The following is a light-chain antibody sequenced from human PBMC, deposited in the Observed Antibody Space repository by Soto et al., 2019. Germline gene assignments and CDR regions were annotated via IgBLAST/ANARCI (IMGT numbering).Light chain of an antibody. CDR1: QAIDSW. Sequence: DIQMTQSPSSVSASVGDRVTITCRASQAIDSWLAWYQQKPGEAPKLLIFTGSLLHSGVPPRFSGSGSGTDFTLTISSLQPEDFATYYCQQSYSVLYTFGQGTKLEIK. CDR3: QQSYSVLYT. CDR2: TGS. J-gene: IGKJ2*01. V-gene: IGKV1-12*01.